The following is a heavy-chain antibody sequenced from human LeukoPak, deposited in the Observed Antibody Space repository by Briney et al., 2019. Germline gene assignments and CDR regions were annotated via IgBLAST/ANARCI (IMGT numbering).Heavy chain of an antibody. J-gene: IGHJ6*04. Sequence: SETLSVTCAVYGGSFSGYYWSWIRQPPGKGLERIGKINHSGSTNHNPSLKSRVTISVDTSKNQFSLKLSSVTAADTAVYYCARGSGPLPYYYYYGMDVRGKGTTVTVSS. D-gene: IGHD1-26*01. V-gene: IGHV4-34*01. CDR3: ARGSGPLPYYYYYGMDV. CDR1: GGSFSGYY. CDR2: INHSGST.